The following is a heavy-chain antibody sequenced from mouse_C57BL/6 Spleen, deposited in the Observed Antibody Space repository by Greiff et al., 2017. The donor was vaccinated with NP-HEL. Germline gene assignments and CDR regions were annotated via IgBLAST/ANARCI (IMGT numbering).Heavy chain of an antibody. CDR1: GYAFSSSW. CDR2: LYPGDGDT. D-gene: IGHD2-4*01. CDR3: AIIYYDYDVIGFDD. J-gene: IGHJ2*01. V-gene: IGHV1-82*01. Sequence: QVQLQQSGPELVKPGASVKISCKASGYAFSSSWLNWVKQRPGKGLEWIGRLYPGDGDTNYNGKFTGKATLTADKSSSTAYMQLSSLTSEDSAVYFCAIIYYDYDVIGFDDWGQGTTLTVSS.